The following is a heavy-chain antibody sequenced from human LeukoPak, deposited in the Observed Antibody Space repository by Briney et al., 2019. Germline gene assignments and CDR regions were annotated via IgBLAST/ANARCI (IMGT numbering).Heavy chain of an antibody. D-gene: IGHD2-8*01. Sequence: SQTLSLTCTVSGGPISSGDYYWSWIRQPPGKGLEWIGYIHNIGSTYYTPSLKSRVTISVDKSKNQFSLKLSSVTAADTAVYYCARVRSNGRADYWGQGTLVTVSS. V-gene: IGHV4-30-4*01. CDR3: ARVRSNGRADY. CDR2: IHNIGST. J-gene: IGHJ4*02. CDR1: GGPISSGDYY.